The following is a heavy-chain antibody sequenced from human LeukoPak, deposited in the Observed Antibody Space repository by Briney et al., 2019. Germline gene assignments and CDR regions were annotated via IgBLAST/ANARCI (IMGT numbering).Heavy chain of an antibody. J-gene: IGHJ4*02. D-gene: IGHD3-10*01. CDR1: GFTFSMYP. V-gene: IGHV3-64D*06. CDR2: ISSDGADT. CDR3: VKAHLHGSGSFYAG. Sequence: GGSLRLSCSASGFTFSMYPMHWVRQAPGKRLEYVSAISSDGADTFYADSVKGRFTISRDNSKNTLYLQMSSLRPEDTAAYYCVKAHLHGSGSFYAGWGQGTLVTVSS.